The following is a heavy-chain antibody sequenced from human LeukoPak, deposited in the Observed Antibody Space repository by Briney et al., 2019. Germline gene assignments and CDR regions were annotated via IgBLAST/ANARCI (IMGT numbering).Heavy chain of an antibody. CDR3: ARVVLSSPMITFAGETYYFDY. CDR1: GGSISSYY. D-gene: IGHD3-16*01. CDR2: IYTSGST. V-gene: IGHV4-4*07. J-gene: IGHJ4*02. Sequence: SETLSLTCTISGGSISSYYWSWVRQPAGKGLEWIGRIYTSGSTNYNPSLKSRVTMSVDTSKNQFSLKLSSVTAADTAVYYCARVVLSSPMITFAGETYYFDYWGQGTLVTVSS.